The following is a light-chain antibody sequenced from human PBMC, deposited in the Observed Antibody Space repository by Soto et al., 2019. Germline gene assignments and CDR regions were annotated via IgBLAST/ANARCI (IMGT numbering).Light chain of an antibody. CDR2: AAS. CDR1: ESISGY. CDR3: HQSYISPTA. V-gene: IGKV1-39*01. Sequence: DFQLTQSPSSLSACVGDRVTITCRTSESISGYLSWYQQKAGQPPKLLIFAASSLQNGVPARFSGRGSGTEYTLTISSLQADDFATYYCHQSYISPTAFGQGTKVDIK. J-gene: IGKJ1*01.